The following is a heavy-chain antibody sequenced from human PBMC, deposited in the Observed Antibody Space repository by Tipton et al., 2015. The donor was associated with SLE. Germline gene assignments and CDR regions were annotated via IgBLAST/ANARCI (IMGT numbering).Heavy chain of an antibody. D-gene: IGHD1-20*01. Sequence: TLSLTCTVSGDSFIDSHWSWIRQFPGKRLEWIGFISPTGTTNSDPSLKSRVTFSVDTSNKQFSLKLTSVTAADTAVYYCARGYNWPDIWGRGSLVTVSS. V-gene: IGHV4-4*08. CDR3: ARGYNWPDI. CDR2: ISPTGTT. J-gene: IGHJ4*02. CDR1: GDSFIDSH.